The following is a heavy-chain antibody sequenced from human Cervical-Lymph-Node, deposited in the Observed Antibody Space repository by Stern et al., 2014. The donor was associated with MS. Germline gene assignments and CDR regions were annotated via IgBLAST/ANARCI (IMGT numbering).Heavy chain of an antibody. J-gene: IGHJ4*02. CDR1: GFSLSAMGVG. Sequence: QVTLKESGPTLVKPTQTLTLTCTVSGFSLSAMGVGVGWIRQPPGKALEWLALIYWDDDKRYSPSLQSRLTITKDTSKSQVVLTVANMDPVDTATYYCAHPSSSWFFDHWGQGVLVTVSS. D-gene: IGHD6-13*01. CDR3: AHPSSSWFFDH. CDR2: IYWDDDK. V-gene: IGHV2-5*02.